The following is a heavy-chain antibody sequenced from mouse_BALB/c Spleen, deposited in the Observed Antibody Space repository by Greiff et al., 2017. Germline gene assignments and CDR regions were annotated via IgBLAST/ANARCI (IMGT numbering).Heavy chain of an antibody. V-gene: IGHV5-12*01. D-gene: IGHD4-1*02. CDR1: GFTFSDYY. CDR3: ARHSSTGRSPFDY. CDR2: ISNGGGTT. Sequence: EVQLQESGGGLVQPGGSLKLSCAASGFTFSDYYMYWVRQTPEKRLEWVAYISNGGGTTYYPDTVKGRFTISRDNAKNTLYLQMSRLKSEDTAMYYCARHSSTGRSPFDYWGQGTTLTVSS. J-gene: IGHJ2*01.